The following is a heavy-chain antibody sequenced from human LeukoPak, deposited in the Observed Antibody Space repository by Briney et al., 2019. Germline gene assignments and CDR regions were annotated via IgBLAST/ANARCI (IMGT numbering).Heavy chain of an antibody. D-gene: IGHD2-15*01. Sequence: GGSLRLSCVASGFTFSSYAMSWVRQAPGEGLEWVSTISGSGGSTYYADSVKGRFTISRDNSKNPLYLQMNSLRAEDTAVYYCAKHVARDGFDPWGQGTLVTVSS. J-gene: IGHJ5*02. CDR2: ISGSGGST. CDR3: AKHVARDGFDP. V-gene: IGHV3-23*01. CDR1: GFTFSSYA.